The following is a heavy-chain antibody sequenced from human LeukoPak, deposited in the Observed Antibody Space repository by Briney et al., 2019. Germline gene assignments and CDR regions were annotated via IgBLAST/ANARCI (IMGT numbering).Heavy chain of an antibody. J-gene: IGHJ4*02. Sequence: GGSLRLSRAASGFTFSHAWMSWVRQAPGKGLEWVGRIKSKTDGGTTDYAAPVKGRFTSSRDDSKNTLYLQMNSLKTDDTAVYYCTTDTDAMDTAVGGKNYRGQATLVTVPS. CDR2: IKSKTDGGTT. CDR1: GFTFSHAW. D-gene: IGHD5-18*01. CDR3: TTDTDAMDTAVGGKNY. V-gene: IGHV3-15*01.